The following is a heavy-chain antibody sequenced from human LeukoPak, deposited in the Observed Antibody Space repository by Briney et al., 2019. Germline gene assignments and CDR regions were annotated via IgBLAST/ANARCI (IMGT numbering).Heavy chain of an antibody. CDR1: GFTFSTYW. Sequence: GGPLRLSCAASGFTFSTYWMHWVRQAPGKGLVWVSRIINDESSSIYADSVKGRFTISRDNAKNTLYLQMNSLRAEDTAVYYCARSGWPYYFDYWGQGTLVTVSS. J-gene: IGHJ4*02. V-gene: IGHV3-74*01. CDR3: ARSGWPYYFDY. D-gene: IGHD6-19*01. CDR2: IINDESSS.